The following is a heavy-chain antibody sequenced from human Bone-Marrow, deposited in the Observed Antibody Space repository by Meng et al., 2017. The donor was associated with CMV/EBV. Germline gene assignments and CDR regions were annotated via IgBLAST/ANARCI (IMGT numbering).Heavy chain of an antibody. CDR3: ARVEGMAASHSD. D-gene: IGHD6-6*01. J-gene: IGHJ4*02. V-gene: IGHV1-69*05. Sequence: SVKDSCKASGGTFSSYAISWVRQAPGQGLEWMGGIIPIFGTANYAQKFQGRVTITTDESTSTAYMELSSLRSEDTATYYCARVEGMAASHSDWGQGTLVTVSS. CDR2: IIPIFGTA. CDR1: GGTFSSYA.